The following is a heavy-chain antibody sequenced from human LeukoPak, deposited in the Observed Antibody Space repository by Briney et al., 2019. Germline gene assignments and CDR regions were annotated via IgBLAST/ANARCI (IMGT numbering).Heavy chain of an antibody. CDR3: ARDWRDSSGKFPNDVFDI. D-gene: IGHD3-22*01. Sequence: PGGSLRLSCAASGFTFSDYYMSWIRQAPGKGLEWVSYISSRGTIYYADSVKGRFTISRDNAKNSLYLHMNSLRAEDTAVYYCARDWRDSSGKFPNDVFDIWGQGTMVTVSS. J-gene: IGHJ3*02. V-gene: IGHV3-11*04. CDR1: GFTFSDYY. CDR2: ISSRGTI.